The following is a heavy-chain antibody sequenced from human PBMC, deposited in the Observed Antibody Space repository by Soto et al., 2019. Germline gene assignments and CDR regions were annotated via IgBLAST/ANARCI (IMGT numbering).Heavy chain of an antibody. J-gene: IGHJ4*02. Sequence: PGGSMILSCAAAGFTFSSYGMHWVRQAPGKGLEWVAVIWYDGSNKYYADSVKGRFTISRDNSKNTLYLQMNSLRAEDTAVYYCARVAWYSSSPTLTDYWGQGTLVTVSS. CDR2: IWYDGSNK. D-gene: IGHD6-6*01. CDR3: ARVAWYSSSPTLTDY. CDR1: GFTFSSYG. V-gene: IGHV3-33*01.